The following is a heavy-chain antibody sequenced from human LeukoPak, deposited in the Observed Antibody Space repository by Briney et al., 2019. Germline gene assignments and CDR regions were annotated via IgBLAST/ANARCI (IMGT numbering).Heavy chain of an antibody. CDR2: VNYSGNT. D-gene: IGHD4-17*01. CDR3: ARLKKSDYADS. CDR1: GGSISNNNYY. Sequence: SETLSLTCTVSGGSISNNNYYWGWIRPPPEKRLEWIGSVNYSGNTYYNPSLRSRVTISVDTSKKQISLKLTYVTAADTAVYFCARLKKSDYADSWGQGALVTVSS. V-gene: IGHV4-39*01. J-gene: IGHJ5*01.